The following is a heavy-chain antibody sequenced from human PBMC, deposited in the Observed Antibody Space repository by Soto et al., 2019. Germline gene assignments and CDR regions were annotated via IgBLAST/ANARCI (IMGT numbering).Heavy chain of an antibody. J-gene: IGHJ6*02. CDR1: GYSFTSYW. CDR3: ASSPRGYCSSTSCRELGNYYGMDV. Sequence: GESLKIFCKGSGYSFTSYWISWLRQMPGKGLEWMGRIDPSDSYTNYSPSFQGHVTISADKSISTAYLQWSSLKASDTAMYYCASSPRGYCSSTSCRELGNYYGMDVWGQGTTVTV. CDR2: IDPSDSYT. D-gene: IGHD2-2*01. V-gene: IGHV5-10-1*01.